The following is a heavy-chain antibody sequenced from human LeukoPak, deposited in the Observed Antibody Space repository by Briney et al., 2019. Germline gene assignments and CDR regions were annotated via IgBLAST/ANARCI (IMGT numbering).Heavy chain of an antibody. CDR1: GGSFSGYY. CDR2: INHSGST. D-gene: IGHD5-18*01. V-gene: IGHV4-34*01. Sequence: SETLSLTCAVYGGSFSGYYWSWIRQPPGKGLEWIGEINHSGSTNYNPSLKSRVTISVDTSKNQFSLKLSSVTAADTAVYYCARHRAGYSYGYLFDYWGQGTLVTVSS. CDR3: ARHRAGYSYGYLFDY. J-gene: IGHJ4*02.